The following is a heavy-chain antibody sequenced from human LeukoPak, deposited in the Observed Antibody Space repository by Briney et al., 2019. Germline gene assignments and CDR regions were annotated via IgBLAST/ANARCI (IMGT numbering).Heavy chain of an antibody. D-gene: IGHD3-3*01. CDR1: GFTFSSYG. CDR2: ISYDGSNK. J-gene: IGHJ6*03. Sequence: GRSLRLSCAASGFTFSSYGMHWVRQAPGKGLEWVAVISYDGSNKYYADSVKGRFTISRDNSKNTLYLQMNSLRAEDTAVYYCARDHEYYYDFWSGYPRYYYYMDVWGKGTTVTVSS. V-gene: IGHV3-30*03. CDR3: ARDHEYYYDFWSGYPRYYYYMDV.